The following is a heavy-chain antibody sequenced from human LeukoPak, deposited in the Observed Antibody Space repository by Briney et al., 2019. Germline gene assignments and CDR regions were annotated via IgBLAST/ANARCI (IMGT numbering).Heavy chain of an antibody. V-gene: IGHV5-51*01. J-gene: IGHJ4*02. D-gene: IGHD5-12*01. CDR1: GYSFSSHW. CDR2: IYPGDSET. CDR3: ARRESGYDTRSLDY. Sequence: GESLKISCQGSGYSFSSHWIGWVRQMPGKGLEWMGIIYPGDSETRYSTSFQGQVTISADRSISTAYLQWSSLKASDTAMYYCARRESGYDTRSLDYWGQGTLVTVSS.